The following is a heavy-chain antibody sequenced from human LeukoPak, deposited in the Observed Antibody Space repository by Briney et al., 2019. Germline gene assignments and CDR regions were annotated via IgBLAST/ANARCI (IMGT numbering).Heavy chain of an antibody. CDR3: AICPRSLYYYGSGSYLGY. Sequence: GASVKVSCKASGGTFSSYAISWVRQAPGQGLEWMGGIIPIFGTANYAQKFQGRVTITADESTSTAYMELSSLRSEDTAVYYCAICPRSLYYYGSGSYLGYWGQGTLVTVSS. D-gene: IGHD3-10*01. J-gene: IGHJ4*02. CDR1: GGTFSSYA. CDR2: IIPIFGTA. V-gene: IGHV1-69*13.